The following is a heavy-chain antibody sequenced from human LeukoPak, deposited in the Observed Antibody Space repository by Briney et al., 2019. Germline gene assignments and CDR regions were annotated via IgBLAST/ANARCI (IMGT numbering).Heavy chain of an antibody. CDR3: ARGLLPSLPKYYYGSGSSMGY. CDR2: MNPNSGNT. Sequence: ASVKVSCKASGYTFTGYYMHWVRQAPGQGLEWMGWMNPNSGNTGYAQKFQGRVTMTRNTSISTAYMELSSLRSEDTAVYYCARGLLPSLPKYYYGSGSSMGYWGQGTLVTVSS. D-gene: IGHD3-10*01. CDR1: GYTFTGYY. J-gene: IGHJ4*02. V-gene: IGHV1-8*02.